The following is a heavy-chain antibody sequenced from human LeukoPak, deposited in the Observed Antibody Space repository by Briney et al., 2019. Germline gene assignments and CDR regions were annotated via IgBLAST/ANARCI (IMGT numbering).Heavy chain of an antibody. D-gene: IGHD6-19*01. CDR2: INPNSGGT. CDR3: ARDRSGVSSGWLTY. V-gene: IGHV1-2*02. CDR1: GYTFTGYY. Sequence: ASVKVSCKASGYTFTGYYMHWVRQAPGQGLEWMGWINPNSGGTNYAQKFQGRVTMTRDTSISTAYMELSRLRSDDTAVYYCARDRSGVSSGWLTYWSQGTLVTVSS. J-gene: IGHJ4*02.